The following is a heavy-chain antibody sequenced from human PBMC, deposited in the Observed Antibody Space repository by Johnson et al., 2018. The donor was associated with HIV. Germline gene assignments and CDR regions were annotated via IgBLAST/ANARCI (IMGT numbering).Heavy chain of an antibody. CDR3: TTPGDRWYTLVGEAAFDI. D-gene: IGHD2-15*01. CDR1: GFSFTNAW. J-gene: IGHJ3*02. CDR2: IKSVSDDETK. V-gene: IGHV3-15*01. Sequence: VQLVESGGGLVKPGGSLRVSCVAAGFSFTNAWMSWVRQAPGKGLEWVARIKSVSDDETKDYGSPVKGRFTISRDDSSNTLYLQMNGLKTEDTAVYYCTTPGDRWYTLVGEAAFDIWGQGTMVTVSS.